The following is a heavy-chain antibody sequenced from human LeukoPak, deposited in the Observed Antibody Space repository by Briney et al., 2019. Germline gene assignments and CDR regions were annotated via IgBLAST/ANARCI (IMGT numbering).Heavy chain of an antibody. CDR2: LDTSGST. Sequence: PSETLSLTCTVSGASIGSYYWSWIRQPAGKGLEWIGRLDTSGSTYYNPSLKSRVTISVDTSKNQFSLKLSSVTAADTAVYYCARARHGYSGYDLYYYYYMDVWGKGTTVTISS. CDR3: ARARHGYSGYDLYYYYYMDV. V-gene: IGHV4-4*07. CDR1: GASIGSYY. D-gene: IGHD5-12*01. J-gene: IGHJ6*03.